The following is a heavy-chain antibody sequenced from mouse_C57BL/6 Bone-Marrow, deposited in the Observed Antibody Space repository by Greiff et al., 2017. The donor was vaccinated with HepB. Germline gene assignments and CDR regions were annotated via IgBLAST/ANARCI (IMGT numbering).Heavy chain of an antibody. D-gene: IGHD1-1*01. V-gene: IGHV5-6*01. J-gene: IGHJ1*03. CDR1: GFTFSSYG. CDR3: ARPDYYGSSYVNWYFDV. CDR2: ISSGGSYT. Sequence: VQLKESGGDLVKPGGSLKLSCAASGFTFSSYGMSWVRQTPDKRLEWVATISSGGSYTYYPDSVKGRFTISRDNAKNTLYLQMSSLKSEDTAMYYCARPDYYGSSYVNWYFDVWGTGTTVTVSS.